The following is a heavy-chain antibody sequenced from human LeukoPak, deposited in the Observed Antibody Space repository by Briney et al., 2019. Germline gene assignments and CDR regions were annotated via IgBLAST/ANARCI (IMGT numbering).Heavy chain of an antibody. CDR3: AREVTMVRGVITGYYMDI. J-gene: IGHJ6*03. Sequence: GGSLRLSCAASGFTFSRNWMTWVRQAPGKGLEWVSSISSSSSYIYYADSVKGRFTISRDNAKNSLYLQMNSLRAEDTAVYYCAREVTMVRGVITGYYMDIWGKGTTVTVSS. D-gene: IGHD3-10*01. V-gene: IGHV3-21*01. CDR2: ISSSSSYI. CDR1: GFTFSRNW.